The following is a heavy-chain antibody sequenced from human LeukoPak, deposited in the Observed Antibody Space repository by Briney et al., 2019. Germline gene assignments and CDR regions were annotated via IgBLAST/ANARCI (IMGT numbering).Heavy chain of an antibody. CDR2: ISGSSSTI. D-gene: IGHD6-19*01. CDR1: GFTFSSYS. Sequence: PGGSLRLSCAASGFTFSSYSMNWVRQAPGKGLEWVSYISGSSSTIYYADSVKGRFTISRDNAKNSLYLQMNSLRAEDTAVYYCAKSSSGWYFDYWGQGTLVTVSS. J-gene: IGHJ4*02. V-gene: IGHV3-48*01. CDR3: AKSSSGWYFDY.